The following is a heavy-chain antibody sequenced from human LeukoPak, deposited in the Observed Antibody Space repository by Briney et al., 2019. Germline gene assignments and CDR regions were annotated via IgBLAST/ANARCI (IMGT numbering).Heavy chain of an antibody. CDR1: GFTFSSYA. CDR3: AREWELDY. J-gene: IGHJ4*02. Sequence: GRSLRLSCAASGFTFSSYAMHWVRQAPGKGLEWVAVISYDGSNKYYAVSVKGRFTISRDNSKNTLYLQMNSLRAEDTAVYYCAREWELDYWGQGTLVTVSS. D-gene: IGHD1-26*01. V-gene: IGHV3-30-3*01. CDR2: ISYDGSNK.